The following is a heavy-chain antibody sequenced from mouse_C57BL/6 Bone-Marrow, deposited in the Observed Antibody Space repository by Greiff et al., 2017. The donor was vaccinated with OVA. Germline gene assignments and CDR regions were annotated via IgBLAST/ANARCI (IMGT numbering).Heavy chain of an antibody. CDR1: GFTFSDYY. J-gene: IGHJ1*03. Sequence: EVKLVESGGGLVQPGGSLKLSCAASGFTFSDYYMYWVRQTPEKRLEWVAYISNGGGSTYYPDTVKGRFTISRDNAKNTLYLQMSRLKSEDTAMYYCARHYYYGSSYLYWYFDVWGTGTTVTVSS. CDR3: ARHYYYGSSYLYWYFDV. V-gene: IGHV5-12*01. D-gene: IGHD1-1*01. CDR2: ISNGGGST.